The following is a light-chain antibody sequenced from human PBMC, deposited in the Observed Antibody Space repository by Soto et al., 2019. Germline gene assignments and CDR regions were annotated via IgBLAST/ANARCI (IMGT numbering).Light chain of an antibody. J-gene: IGKJ1*01. CDR2: EAS. CDR1: QSVSTD. Sequence: EVVLTQSLDTMSLCPGEGATLSCRAIQSVSTDLAWYQQKPGQAPRLLIFEASKRATGIPDRISGSGSGTDFTLPLISLEPADFAVYCCQPRGQLPRTCGQETKVE. V-gene: IGKV3-11*01. CDR3: QPRGQLPRT.